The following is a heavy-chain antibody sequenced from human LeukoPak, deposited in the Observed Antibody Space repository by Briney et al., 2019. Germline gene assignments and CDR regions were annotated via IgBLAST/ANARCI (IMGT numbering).Heavy chain of an antibody. CDR1: GGSISSGGYY. V-gene: IGHV4-31*03. CDR3: ARAASRIGGRFDP. D-gene: IGHD2-15*01. CDR2: IYNSGST. Sequence: SETLSLTCTVSGGSISSGGYYWSWIRQHPGKGLEWIGYIYNSGSTYYNPSLKSRVTMSVDTSKNQFSLKLTSVTVADTAVYYCARAASRIGGRFDPWGQGTLVTVSS. J-gene: IGHJ5*02.